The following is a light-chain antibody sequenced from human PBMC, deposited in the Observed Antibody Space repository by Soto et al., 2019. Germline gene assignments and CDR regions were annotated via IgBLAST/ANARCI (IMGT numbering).Light chain of an antibody. CDR1: QSVTSSF. Sequence: EIVLTQSPGTLSLSPGERATLSCRASQSVTSSFLSWYQQKPGQAPRLLIYGASGGATGIPDRFSGSGSGTYFTLTISSLEPEDFAVYYCQQYGSAPRTFGQGTKVDI. J-gene: IGKJ1*01. V-gene: IGKV3-20*01. CDR3: QQYGSAPRT. CDR2: GAS.